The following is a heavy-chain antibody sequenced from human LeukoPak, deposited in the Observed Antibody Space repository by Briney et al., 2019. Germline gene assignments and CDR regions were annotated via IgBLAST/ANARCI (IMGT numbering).Heavy chain of an antibody. J-gene: IGHJ4*02. D-gene: IGHD2-21*02. Sequence: GTSLRLSCSASGCTFIKYGMHWVRQAPGKGLEWVAVIWFDGSQKYYADSVNVRFTISRNNSKNTVYLQINSLRAEDTAVYYCARVSPAIVVVTGTGAPDYWGQGTLVTVSS. CDR2: IWFDGSQK. CDR1: GCTFIKYG. CDR3: ARVSPAIVVVTGTGAPDY. V-gene: IGHV3-33*01.